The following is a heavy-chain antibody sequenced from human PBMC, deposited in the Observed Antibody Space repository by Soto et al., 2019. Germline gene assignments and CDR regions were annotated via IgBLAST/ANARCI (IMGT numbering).Heavy chain of an antibody. CDR1: GYRFTGHY. V-gene: IGHV1-2*02. CDR3: GRGRSGELVVFY. CDR2: IGPKNGDT. D-gene: IGHD1-7*01. J-gene: IGHJ4*02. Sequence: QVQLVQSGAEVKKSGASVKVSCKASGYRFTGHYIHWVRQAPGQGPEWMGEIGPKNGDTNYAQKFQGRVTMTRDTSITTVYMELSNLSPDDTAVYYCGRGRSGELVVFYWGQGTLVTVYS.